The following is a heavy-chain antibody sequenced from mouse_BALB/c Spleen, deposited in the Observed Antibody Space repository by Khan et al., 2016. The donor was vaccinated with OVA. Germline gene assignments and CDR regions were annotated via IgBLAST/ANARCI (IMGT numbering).Heavy chain of an antibody. J-gene: IGHJ4*01. Sequence: QVQLQQSGPGLVAPSQSLSITCTISGFSLTNYGVHWVRQPPGKGLEWLVVIWSDGSKTYNSPLKSRLTISKDNSKSQVFLKMNSLQTDDTAMYFCARLPYFHYNIMDYWGQGTSVTVSS. CDR2: IWSDGSK. V-gene: IGHV2-6-1*01. CDR3: ARLPYFHYNIMDY. CDR1: GFSLTNYG. D-gene: IGHD2-10*01.